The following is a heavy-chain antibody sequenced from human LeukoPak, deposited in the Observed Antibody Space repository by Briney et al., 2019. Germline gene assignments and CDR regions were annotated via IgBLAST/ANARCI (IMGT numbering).Heavy chain of an antibody. CDR2: IYSGGST. V-gene: IGHV3-53*01. CDR3: ARDSRLLWFGEFIPPSMDV. Sequence: GGSLRLSCAASGFTVSSNHMSWVRQAPGKGLEWVSVIYSGGSTYYADSAKGRFTISRDNSKNTLYLQMNSLRAEDTAVYYCARDSRLLWFGEFIPPSMDVWGKGTTVTVS. J-gene: IGHJ6*04. D-gene: IGHD3-10*01. CDR1: GFTVSSNH.